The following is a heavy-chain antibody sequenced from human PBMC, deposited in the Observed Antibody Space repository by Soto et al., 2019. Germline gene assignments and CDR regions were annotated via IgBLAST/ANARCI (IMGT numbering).Heavy chain of an antibody. V-gene: IGHV1-18*01. CDR2: ISAYNGNT. CDR1: GYTFTSYG. J-gene: IGHJ5*02. CDR3: ARVYYDSSGYPGHWFDP. Sequence: GVSVKVSCKASGYTFTSYGISWVRQAPGQGLEWMGWISAYNGNTNYAQKLQGRVTMTTDTSTSTAYMELRSLRSDDTAVYYCARVYYDSSGYPGHWFDPWGQGTLVTVAS. D-gene: IGHD3-22*01.